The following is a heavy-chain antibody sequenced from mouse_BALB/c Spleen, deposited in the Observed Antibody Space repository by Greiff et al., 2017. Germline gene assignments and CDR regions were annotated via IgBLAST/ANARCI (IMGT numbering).Heavy chain of an antibody. J-gene: IGHJ1*01. V-gene: IGHV2-6-7*01. Sequence: VQLVESGPGLVAPSQSLSITCTVSGFSLTGYGVNWVRQPPGKGLEWLGMIWGDGSTDYNSALKSRLSISKDNSKSQVFLKMNSLQTDDTARYYCARGGYGNYVRLWYFDVWGAGTTVTVSS. CDR2: IWGDGST. CDR3: ARGGYGNYVRLWYFDV. CDR1: GFSLTGYG. D-gene: IGHD2-1*01.